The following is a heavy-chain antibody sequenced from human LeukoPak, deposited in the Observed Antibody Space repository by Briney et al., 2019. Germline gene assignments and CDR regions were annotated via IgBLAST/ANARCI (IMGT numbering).Heavy chain of an antibody. J-gene: IGHJ6*02. V-gene: IGHV3-74*01. Sequence: GSLRLSCAASGFTFSSYWMHWVRQAPGKGLVWVSVINNDGSGTNYADPVKGRSTISRDNAKNTLYLQMTSLGAEDTAVYYCVRGGFGHAMDVWGQGTTVTVSS. D-gene: IGHD3-10*01. CDR2: INNDGSGT. CDR1: GFTFSSYW. CDR3: VRGGFGHAMDV.